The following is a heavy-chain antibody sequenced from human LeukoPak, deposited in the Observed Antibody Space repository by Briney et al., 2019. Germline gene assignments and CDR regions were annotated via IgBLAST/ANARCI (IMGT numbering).Heavy chain of an antibody. CDR1: GGTFSSYA. V-gene: IGHV1-69*13. D-gene: IGHD6-13*01. Sequence: SVKVSCKASGGTFSSYAISWVRQAPGQGLEWMGGIIPIFGTANYAQKFQGRVTITADESTSTAYMELSSLRSEDTAVYYCAKVTGRIAAAGTFDYWGQGTLVTVSS. J-gene: IGHJ4*02. CDR2: IIPIFGTA. CDR3: AKVTGRIAAAGTFDY.